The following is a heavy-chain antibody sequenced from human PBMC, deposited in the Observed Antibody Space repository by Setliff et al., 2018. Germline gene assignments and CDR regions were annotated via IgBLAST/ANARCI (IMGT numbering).Heavy chain of an antibody. Sequence: SETLSLTCSVSGDSTSSGDYYWSWIRQPAGKGLEWIGHIYTTGGTMYNPSLNSRVTISLDTSKNQFSLKLSSVTAADTAVYYCARRRGNYSWYFDSWGQGTLVTVSS. J-gene: IGHJ4*02. V-gene: IGHV4-61*09. D-gene: IGHD1-26*01. CDR3: ARRRGNYSWYFDS. CDR1: GDSTSSGDYY. CDR2: IYTTGGT.